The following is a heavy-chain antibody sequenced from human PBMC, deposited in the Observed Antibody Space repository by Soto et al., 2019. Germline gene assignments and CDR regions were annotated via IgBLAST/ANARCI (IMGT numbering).Heavy chain of an antibody. Sequence: EVQLVESGGGLVKPGGSLRLSCAASGFTFSSYSMDWVRQAPGKGLEWISSISSSSSYIYYADSVKGRITISRDNAKNSLYLQMNSLRAEDTAVYYCARDSCSSTSCYGSWGQGTLVTVSS. CDR3: ARDSCSSTSCYGS. V-gene: IGHV3-21*01. CDR1: GFTFSSYS. J-gene: IGHJ4*02. D-gene: IGHD2-2*01. CDR2: ISSSSSYI.